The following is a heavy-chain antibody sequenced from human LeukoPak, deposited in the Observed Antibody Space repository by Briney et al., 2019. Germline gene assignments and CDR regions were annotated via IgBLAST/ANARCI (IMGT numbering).Heavy chain of an antibody. V-gene: IGHV3-23*01. CDR2: ISGSGGST. CDR3: ASYQLQKVYSNGMDV. J-gene: IGHJ6*02. CDR1: GFTFSSYA. Sequence: GGSLRLSCAASGFTFSSYAMSWVRQAPGKGLEWVSAISGSGGSTYYADSVKGRFTISRDNSKNTLYLQMNSLRAEDTAVYYCASYQLQKVYSNGMDVWGQGTTATVSS. D-gene: IGHD2-2*01.